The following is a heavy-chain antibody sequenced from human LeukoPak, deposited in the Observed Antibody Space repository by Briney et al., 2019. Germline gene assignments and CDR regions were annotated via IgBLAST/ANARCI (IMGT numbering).Heavy chain of an antibody. Sequence: PGGSLRLSCAASGFTFSNYNMNWVRQAPGKGLEWVSSISSSSSYIYYADSVKGRFTISRDNAKNSPYLQMGSLRAEDTAVYYCARDSRGYHQLSDYWGQGTLVTVSS. D-gene: IGHD5-12*01. J-gene: IGHJ4*02. V-gene: IGHV3-21*01. CDR3: ARDSRGYHQLSDY. CDR2: ISSSSSYI. CDR1: GFTFSNYN.